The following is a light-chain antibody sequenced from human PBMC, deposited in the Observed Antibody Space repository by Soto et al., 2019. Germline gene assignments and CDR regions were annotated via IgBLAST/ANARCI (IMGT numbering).Light chain of an antibody. CDR1: QSVSNN. V-gene: IGKV3-15*01. CDR2: GAS. CDR3: QQYNNWPRT. Sequence: EIVTTQSPATLSVSPGERASLSCRASQSVSNNLAWYQQKPGQAPRLLIYGASTRATGIPARFSGSGSGTEFTLTISSLQSEDFAVYYCQQYNNWPRTFGQGTKVEI. J-gene: IGKJ1*01.